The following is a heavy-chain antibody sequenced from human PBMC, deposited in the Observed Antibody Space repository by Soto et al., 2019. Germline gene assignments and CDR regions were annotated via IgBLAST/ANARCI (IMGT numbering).Heavy chain of an antibody. CDR3: ARLTAWRPYYGSGSSILGGGYYYYGMDV. D-gene: IGHD3-10*01. CDR1: GGSFSGYY. J-gene: IGHJ6*02. V-gene: IGHV4-34*01. Sequence: PSETRSLTCAVYGGSFSGYYWSWIRQPPGKGLEWIGEINRSGSTNYNPSLKSRVTISVDTSKNQFSLKLSSVTAADTAVYYCARLTAWRPYYGSGSSILGGGYYYYGMDVWGQGTTVTVSS. CDR2: INRSGST.